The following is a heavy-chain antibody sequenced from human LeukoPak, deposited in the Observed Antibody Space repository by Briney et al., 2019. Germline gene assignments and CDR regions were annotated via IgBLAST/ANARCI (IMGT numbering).Heavy chain of an antibody. V-gene: IGHV4-34*01. CDR2: INHSGST. Sequence: SETLSLTCAVYGGSFSGYYWSWIRQPPGKGLEWIGEINHSGSTNYNPSLKSRVTISVDTSKNQFSLKLSSVTAADTAVYYCARLGKLLWFGEFLYFDYWGQGTLVTVSS. CDR1: GGSFSGYY. CDR3: ARLGKLLWFGEFLYFDY. D-gene: IGHD3-10*01. J-gene: IGHJ4*02.